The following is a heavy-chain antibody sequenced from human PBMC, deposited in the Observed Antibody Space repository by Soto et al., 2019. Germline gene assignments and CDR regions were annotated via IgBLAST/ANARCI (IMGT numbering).Heavy chain of an antibody. CDR2: ISSSSSYT. CDR1: GLTFSDYY. CDR3: ARDRDYLDAFDI. Sequence: GGSTKLSCAASGLTFSDYYMSWIRQAPGKGLEWVSYISSSSSYTNYADSVKGRFTISRDNAKNSLYLQMNSLRAEDTAVYYCARDRDYLDAFDIWGQGTMVTVSS. J-gene: IGHJ3*02. D-gene: IGHD3-16*01. V-gene: IGHV3-11*06.